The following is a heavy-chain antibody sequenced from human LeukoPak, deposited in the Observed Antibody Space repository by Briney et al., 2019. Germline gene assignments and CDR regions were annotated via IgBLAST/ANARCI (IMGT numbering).Heavy chain of an antibody. V-gene: IGHV4-59*01. CDR3: AKGLPSDYGAFDL. Sequence: PSETLSLTCTVSGGTISWIYCSWIRQSPRRGLEWNAYIHYSGTINYNPSLKIRVPISLATSKNQFSLKVSSVTAADTAVYYCAKGLPSDYGAFDLWGQGTVVTVSS. D-gene: IGHD4-17*01. J-gene: IGHJ3*01. CDR1: GGTISWIY. CDR2: IHYSGTI.